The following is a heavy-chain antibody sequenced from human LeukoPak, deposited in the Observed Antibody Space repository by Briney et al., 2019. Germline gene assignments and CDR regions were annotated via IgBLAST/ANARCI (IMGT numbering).Heavy chain of an antibody. CDR2: ISGSGGST. CDR1: GFTFSSYA. V-gene: IGHV3-23*01. D-gene: IGHD6-19*01. Sequence: GGSLRLSCAASGFTFSSYAMSWVRQAPGKGLEWVSAISGSGGSTYYADSVKGRFTISRDNSKNTLYLQMNSLRAEDTAVYYCARSIAVAGRKGWFDPWGQGTLVTVSS. CDR3: ARSIAVAGRKGWFDP. J-gene: IGHJ5*02.